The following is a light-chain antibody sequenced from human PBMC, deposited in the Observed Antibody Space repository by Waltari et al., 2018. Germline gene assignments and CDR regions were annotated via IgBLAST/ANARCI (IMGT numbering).Light chain of an antibody. V-gene: IGLV2-14*01. CDR3: SSYTNRDCLYWV. CDR1: SSDIGGYDY. J-gene: IGLJ3*02. CDR2: VFS. Sequence: QSALTQAASVSGSPGQSITISCTGTSSDIGGYDYVSWYKQHPGNVHKLGVYVFSVRPFVFSNRFAGSKSGHPAALTISGLQTEDEAYYYCSSYTNRDCLYWVFGGGTKLTVL.